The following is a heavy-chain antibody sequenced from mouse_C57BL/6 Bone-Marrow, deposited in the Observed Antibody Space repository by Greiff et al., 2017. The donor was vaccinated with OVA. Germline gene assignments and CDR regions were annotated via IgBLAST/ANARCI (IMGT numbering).Heavy chain of an antibody. CDR2: INPYNGGT. D-gene: IGHD2-5*01. V-gene: IGHV1-19*01. J-gene: IGHJ2*01. Sequence: VQLQQSGPVLVKPGASVKMSCKASGYTFTDYYMNWVKQSHGKSLEWIGVINPYNGGTSYNQKFKGKATLTVDKSSSTAYMELNSLTSEDSAVYYCARGGIDSNYLDYWGQVTTLTVSS. CDR3: ARGGIDSNYLDY. CDR1: GYTFTDYY.